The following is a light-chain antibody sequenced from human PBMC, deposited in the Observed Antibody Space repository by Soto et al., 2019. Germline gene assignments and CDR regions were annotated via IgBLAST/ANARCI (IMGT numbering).Light chain of an antibody. CDR1: QRITTY. CDR3: QQTYNTPYT. CDR2: TSG. J-gene: IGKJ2*01. V-gene: IGKV1-39*01. Sequence: IHMTQSPSSLSASVGERVTITCRASQRITTYLNWYQQKPGEAPKLLISTSGTLQRGVPSRFTGSGSGTDFTLTITGLQPAVFATYFCQQTYNTPYTFGQGTKLEIK.